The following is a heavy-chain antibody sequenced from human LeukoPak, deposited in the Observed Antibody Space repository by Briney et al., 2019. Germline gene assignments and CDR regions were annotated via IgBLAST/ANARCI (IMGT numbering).Heavy chain of an antibody. CDR3: ARVHCDDTSCFYFDY. Sequence: PSGTLSLTCAVSGGSISTTDWWTWVRPPPGKGLEWIGEIYHGGSTHYNPSLKSRVTISVDKSKNQFSLKLSSVTAADTAVYYCARVHCDDTSCFYFDYWGQGTLVTVS. V-gene: IGHV4-4*02. J-gene: IGHJ4*02. CDR1: GGSISTTDW. CDR2: IYHGGST. D-gene: IGHD2-2*01.